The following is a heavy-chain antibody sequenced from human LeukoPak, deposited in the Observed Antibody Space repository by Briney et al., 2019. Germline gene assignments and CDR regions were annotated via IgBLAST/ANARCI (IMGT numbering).Heavy chain of an antibody. CDR2: ISTSGRAT. CDR1: GFAFNTYA. CDR3: AKARGSSVYEPFDY. V-gene: IGHV3-23*01. D-gene: IGHD5/OR15-5a*01. J-gene: IGHJ4*02. Sequence: TGGSLRLSCAASGFAFNTYAMTWVRQAPEKGLQWVSTISTSGRATYYADSVEGRFTISRDNSKNTLYLQMNSLRADDTAVYYCAKARGSSVYEPFDYWGQGTQVTVSP.